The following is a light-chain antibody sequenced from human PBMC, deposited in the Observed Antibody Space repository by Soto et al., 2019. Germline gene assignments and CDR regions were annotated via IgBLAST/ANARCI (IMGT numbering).Light chain of an antibody. CDR3: QQYGSSRT. CDR1: QSVSNNY. V-gene: IGKV3-20*01. J-gene: IGKJ1*01. Sequence: IVLPQSPATLSLSSGERATLSCRASQSVSNNYLAWYQQKPGQAPRLLIYGASNRATGIPARFSGSGSGTDFTLTISRLEPEDFAVYYCQQYGSSRTFGQGTKVDIK. CDR2: GAS.